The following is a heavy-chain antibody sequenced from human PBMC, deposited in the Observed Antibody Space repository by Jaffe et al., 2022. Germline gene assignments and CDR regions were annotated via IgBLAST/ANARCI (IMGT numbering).Heavy chain of an antibody. CDR1: GGSISSSSYY. CDR2: IYYSGST. CDR3: ARLSMGGIAAAGTSGY. V-gene: IGHV4-39*01. J-gene: IGHJ4*02. D-gene: IGHD6-13*01. Sequence: QLQLQESGPGLVKPSETLSLTCTVSGGSISSSSYYWGWIRQPPGKGLEWIGSIYYSGSTYYNPSLKSRVTISVDTSKNQFSLKLSSVTAADTAVYYCARLSMGGIAAAGTSGYWGQGTLVTVSS.